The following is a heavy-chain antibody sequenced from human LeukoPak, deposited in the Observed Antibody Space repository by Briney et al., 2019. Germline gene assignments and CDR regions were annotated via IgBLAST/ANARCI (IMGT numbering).Heavy chain of an antibody. CDR1: GGSISSGDYY. V-gene: IGHV4-61*08. Sequence: SETLSLTCTVSGGSISSGDYYWSWIRQPPGKGLEWIGYIYYSGSTNYNPSLKSRVTISVDTSKNQFSLKLSSVTAADTAVYYCARGGYSSSWYVGIWFDPWGQGTLVTVSS. D-gene: IGHD6-13*01. CDR3: ARGGYSSSWYVGIWFDP. J-gene: IGHJ5*02. CDR2: IYYSGST.